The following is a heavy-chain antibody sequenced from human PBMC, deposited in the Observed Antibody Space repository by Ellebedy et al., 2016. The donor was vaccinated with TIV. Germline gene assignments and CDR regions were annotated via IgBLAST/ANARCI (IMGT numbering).Heavy chain of an antibody. CDR2: ITQSGRT. Sequence: SETLSLTCAVYGGSFSGYYWSWIRQPPGKGLEWIGEITQSGRTNYNPSLKSRVTISVDTSKNQFSLKLNSVTAADTAVYFCARVGLRFGELSTWKWFDPWGQGTLVTVSS. J-gene: IGHJ5*02. D-gene: IGHD3-10*01. V-gene: IGHV4-34*01. CDR3: ARVGLRFGELSTWKWFDP. CDR1: GGSFSGYY.